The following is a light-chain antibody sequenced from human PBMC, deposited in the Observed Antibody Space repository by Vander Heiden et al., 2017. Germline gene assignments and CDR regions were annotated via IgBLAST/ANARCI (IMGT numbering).Light chain of an antibody. Sequence: DIQMTQSPSSLSASVGDRVTITCRASQSISSYLNWYQQKPGKAPKLLIYAASSLQSGVPSRFSGSGSGTDFTLTISSLQPEDFATYYCQQCYTLYTFGQGTKLEIK. CDR1: QSISSY. V-gene: IGKV1-39*01. CDR3: QQCYTLYT. J-gene: IGKJ2*01. CDR2: AAS.